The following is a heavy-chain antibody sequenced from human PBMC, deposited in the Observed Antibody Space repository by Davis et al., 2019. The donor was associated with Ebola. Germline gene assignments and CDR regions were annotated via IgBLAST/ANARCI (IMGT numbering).Heavy chain of an antibody. D-gene: IGHD4-17*01. V-gene: IGHV4-59*01. J-gene: IGHJ5*02. CDR2: IYYSGST. CDR3: ARDHFGDYGWFDP. CDR1: GGSISNYY. Sequence: MPSETLSLTCTVSGGSISNYYWSWIRQPPGKGLEWIGYIYYSGSTNYNPSLKSRVTISVDTSKNQFSLKLSSVTAADTAVYYCARDHFGDYGWFDPWGQGTLVTVSA.